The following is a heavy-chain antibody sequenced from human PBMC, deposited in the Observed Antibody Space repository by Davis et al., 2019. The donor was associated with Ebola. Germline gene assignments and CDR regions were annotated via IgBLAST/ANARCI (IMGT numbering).Heavy chain of an antibody. J-gene: IGHJ4*02. D-gene: IGHD3-3*01. CDR3: ARAETIYDFWSGYGH. Sequence: ASVKVSCKASGYTFTSYGISWVRQAPGQGLEWMGWISAYNGNTNYAQKLQGRVTMTTDTSTSTAYMELRSLRSDDTAVYYCARAETIYDFWSGYGHWGQGTLVTVSS. V-gene: IGHV1-18*01. CDR2: ISAYNGNT. CDR1: GYTFTSYG.